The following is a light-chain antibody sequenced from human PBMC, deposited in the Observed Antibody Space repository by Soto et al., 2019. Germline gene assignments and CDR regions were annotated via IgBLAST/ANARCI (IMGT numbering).Light chain of an antibody. CDR1: DVGSYNL. V-gene: IGLV2-23*02. Sequence: QSALTQPASVSGSPGQPITISCTGSDVGSYNLVSWYQQHPGKAPKLMIYEVTKRPSGVSNRFSGSKSGNTASLTISGLQAEDEADYYCCSYAGSTIQYVFGTGTKLTVL. J-gene: IGLJ1*01. CDR2: EVT. CDR3: CSYAGSTIQYV.